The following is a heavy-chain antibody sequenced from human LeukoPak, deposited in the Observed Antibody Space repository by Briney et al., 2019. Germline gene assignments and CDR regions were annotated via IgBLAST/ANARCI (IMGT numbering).Heavy chain of an antibody. D-gene: IGHD3-10*01. J-gene: IGHJ6*02. CDR1: GYSFTSYW. CDR3: ARLSFGESDYYYGMDV. Sequence: GESLKISCKGSGYSFTSYWIGWVRQMPGKGLEWMGIIYPGDSDTRYGPSFQGQVTISADKSISTAYVQWSSLRASDAAIYYCARLSFGESDYYYGMDVWGQGTTVTVSS. CDR2: IYPGDSDT. V-gene: IGHV5-51*01.